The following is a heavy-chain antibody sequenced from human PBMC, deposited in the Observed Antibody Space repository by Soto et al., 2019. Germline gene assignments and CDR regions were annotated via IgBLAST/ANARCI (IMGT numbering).Heavy chain of an antibody. CDR1: GFTFSSYG. D-gene: IGHD4-17*01. CDR2: ISYDGSNK. J-gene: IGHJ4*02. CDR3: AKVSDYGGNSYYFDY. Sequence: VQLVESGGGVVQPGRSLRLSCAASGFTFSSYGMHWVRQAPGKGLEWVAVISYDGSNKYYADSVKGRFTISRDNSKNTLYLQMNSLRAEDTAVYYCAKVSDYGGNSYYFDYWGQGTLVTVSS. V-gene: IGHV3-30*18.